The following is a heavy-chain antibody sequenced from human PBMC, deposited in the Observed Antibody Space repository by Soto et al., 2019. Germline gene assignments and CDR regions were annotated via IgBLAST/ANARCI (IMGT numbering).Heavy chain of an antibody. Sequence: SETLSLTCAVYGGSFSGYYWTWIRQPPGTGLEWIGEINHSGSTNYNPSLKSRVTISVDTSKNQFSLKLTSVTAADTAVYYCARIVVIPAAPDYYNYYGVDVWSQGTTVTVSS. J-gene: IGHJ6*02. CDR1: GGSFSGYY. CDR2: INHSGST. D-gene: IGHD2-2*01. V-gene: IGHV4-34*01. CDR3: ARIVVIPAAPDYYNYYGVDV.